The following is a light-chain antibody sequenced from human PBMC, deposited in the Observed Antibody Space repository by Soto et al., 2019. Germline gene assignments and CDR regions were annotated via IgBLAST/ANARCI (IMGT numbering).Light chain of an antibody. Sequence: DIPMTQSPSTLSASVGDRVTITCRASQSISSWLVWYQQKPGKAPKLLIYKASSLESGVPSRFSGSGSGTEFTLTISSLQHDDFATYYCQQYNSYSPLTFGGGTKVEIK. CDR3: QQYNSYSPLT. J-gene: IGKJ4*01. V-gene: IGKV1-5*03. CDR1: QSISSW. CDR2: KAS.